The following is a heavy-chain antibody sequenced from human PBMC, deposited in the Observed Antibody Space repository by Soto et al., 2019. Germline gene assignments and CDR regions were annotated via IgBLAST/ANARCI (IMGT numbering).Heavy chain of an antibody. V-gene: IGHV3-30-3*01. CDR1: GFTFSTFA. CDR2: ISYDGSNK. D-gene: IGHD3-22*01. J-gene: IGHJ4*03. CDR3: ARDPVGGSGHYFLFDY. Sequence: QVQLVESGGGVVQPGRSLRLSCAASGFTFSTFAMHWVRQAPGKGLDWVAVISYDGSNKYYADSVKSRFTISRDNSKNTLYLQMNSLKSKDTAVYYCARDPVGGSGHYFLFDYWGQGTLVTVSS.